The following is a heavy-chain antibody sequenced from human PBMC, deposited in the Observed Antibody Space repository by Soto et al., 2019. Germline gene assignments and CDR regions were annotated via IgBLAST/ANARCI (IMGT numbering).Heavy chain of an antibody. J-gene: IGHJ5*02. V-gene: IGHV1-69*01. CDR3: AKDRGTQMRLFVWDL. D-gene: IGHD3-10*01. CDR1: GGVFSSYA. Sequence: QVQLVQSGAEVKKTGSSVKVSCKPSGGVFSSYAFSWVRQAPGQGLEWVGAIIPIFGSTNYAQKFQDRVTIIADDSTSTVYMELCSLRSEDTAVYYCAKDRGTQMRLFVWDLWGQGTLVTVSS. CDR2: IIPIFGST.